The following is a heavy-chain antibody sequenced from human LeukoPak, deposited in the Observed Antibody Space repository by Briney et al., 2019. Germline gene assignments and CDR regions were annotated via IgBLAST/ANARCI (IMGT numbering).Heavy chain of an antibody. Sequence: SETLSLTCTVSGGSISSGDYYWSWIRQPPGKGLEWIGYIYYSGSTYYNPSLKSRVTISVDTSENQFSLKLSSVTAADTAVYYCASYIVVVPAHAEYFQHWGRGTLVTVSS. J-gene: IGHJ1*01. V-gene: IGHV4-30-4*08. CDR2: IYYSGST. D-gene: IGHD2-2*01. CDR1: GGSISSGDYY. CDR3: ASYIVVVPAHAEYFQH.